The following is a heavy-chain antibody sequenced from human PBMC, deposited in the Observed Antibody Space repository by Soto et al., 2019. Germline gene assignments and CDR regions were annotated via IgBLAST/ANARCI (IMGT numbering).Heavy chain of an antibody. CDR2: INPSGGST. J-gene: IGHJ5*02. CDR3: ARDARLSSGWYGNCFDP. Sequence: ASVKVSCKASGYTFTSYYMHWARQAPGQGLEWMGIINPSGGSTGYAQKFQGRVTMTRDTSTSTVYMELSSLTSEDTAVYYCARDARLSSGWYGNCFDPWGQGTQVTVS. V-gene: IGHV1-46*01. D-gene: IGHD6-19*01. CDR1: GYTFTSYY.